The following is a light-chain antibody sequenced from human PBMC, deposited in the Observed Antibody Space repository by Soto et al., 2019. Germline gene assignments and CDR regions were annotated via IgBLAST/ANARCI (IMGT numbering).Light chain of an antibody. J-gene: IGKJ4*01. V-gene: IGKV1-8*01. CDR1: QGISSY. CDR3: QQYYSYPRLT. Sequence: AIRMTQSPSSFSASTGDRVTITCRASQGISSYLAWYQQKPGKAPKLLIYAASTLQSGVPSRFSGSGSGTDFTLTISCLQSEDLATYYCQQYYSYPRLTFGGGTKVEIK. CDR2: AAS.